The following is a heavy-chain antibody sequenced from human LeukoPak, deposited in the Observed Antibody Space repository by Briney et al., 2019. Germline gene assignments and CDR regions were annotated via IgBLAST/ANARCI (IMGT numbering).Heavy chain of an antibody. CDR3: ARHGSDYVWGSYRRDYFDY. D-gene: IGHD3-16*02. Sequence: PSETLSLTCTGSGGSISSGSYYSGWIRQPPGKGLELIGRIYYSGSIYYNPSLMRRLNIYVDTPKTQFSQKLSSVTAADTAVYYCARHGSDYVWGSYRRDYFDYWGQGNLVTVSS. J-gene: IGHJ4*02. CDR2: IYYSGSI. CDR1: GGSISSGSYY. V-gene: IGHV4-39*01.